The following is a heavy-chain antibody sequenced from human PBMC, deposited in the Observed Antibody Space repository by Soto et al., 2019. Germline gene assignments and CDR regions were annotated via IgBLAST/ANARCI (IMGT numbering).Heavy chain of an antibody. V-gene: IGHV1-69*13. CDR3: ARDPYSVPGDHYYGMDV. Sequence: SVKVSCKASGGTFSSYAISWVRQAPGQGLEWMGGIIPIFGTANYAQKFQGRVTITADESTSTAYMELSSLRSEDTAVYYCARDPYSVPGDHYYGMDVWGQGTTVTVSS. CDR1: GGTFSSYA. CDR2: IIPIFGTA. J-gene: IGHJ6*02. D-gene: IGHD1-1*01.